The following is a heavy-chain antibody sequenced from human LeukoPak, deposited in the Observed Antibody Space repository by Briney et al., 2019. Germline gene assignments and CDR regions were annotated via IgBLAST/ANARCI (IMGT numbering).Heavy chain of an antibody. CDR2: INPNSDGT. CDR1: GYTFTGYY. Sequence: GASVKVSCKASGYTFTGYYMHWVRQAPGQGLEWMGRINPNSDGTNYEQKFQGRVTMTRDTSISTAYMELSSLRSDDTAVYYCARAERGYSYGKLDYWGQGTLVTVSS. J-gene: IGHJ4*02. D-gene: IGHD5-18*01. CDR3: ARAERGYSYGKLDY. V-gene: IGHV1-2*06.